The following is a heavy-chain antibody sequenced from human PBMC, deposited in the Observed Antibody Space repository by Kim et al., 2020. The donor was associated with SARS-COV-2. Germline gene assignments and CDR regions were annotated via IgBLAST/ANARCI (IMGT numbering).Heavy chain of an antibody. CDR3: AEKIVGATTYYGMDV. D-gene: IGHD1-26*01. V-gene: IGHV1-69*13. Sequence: SVKVSCKTSGGTFSTRAISWVRQAPGQGLEWMGGIIPIFGRGDYAQKFEGRVTITADESTSTAYMELSSLRSEDTAVYYCAEKIVGATTYYGMDVWGQ. CDR1: GGTFSTRA. J-gene: IGHJ6*02. CDR2: IIPIFGRG.